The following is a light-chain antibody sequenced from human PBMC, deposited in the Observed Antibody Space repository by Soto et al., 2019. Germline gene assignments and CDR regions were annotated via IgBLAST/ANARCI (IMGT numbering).Light chain of an antibody. Sequence: EIQMTQSPSTLSASVGDRVTITCRASQSINSWLAWYQQKPGKAPKLLIYKASSLHSGVPSRFSGSGSGTEFTLTISSLQPDDFATYYCHQYNTKPVSFGGGTKVDIK. CDR2: KAS. J-gene: IGKJ4*01. V-gene: IGKV1-5*03. CDR1: QSINSW. CDR3: HQYNTKPVS.